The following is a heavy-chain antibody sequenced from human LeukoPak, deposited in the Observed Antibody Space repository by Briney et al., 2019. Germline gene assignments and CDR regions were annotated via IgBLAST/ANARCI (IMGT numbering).Heavy chain of an antibody. Sequence: ASVKVSCKASGSTFTGYYMHWVRQAPGQGLEWMGRINPNSGGTNYAQKFQGRVTMTRHTSISTAYMELSRLRSDDTAVYYCARGYYDFWSGYQEGEFDYWGQGTLVTVSS. CDR2: INPNSGGT. V-gene: IGHV1-2*06. J-gene: IGHJ4*02. CDR3: ARGYYDFWSGYQEGEFDY. D-gene: IGHD3-3*01. CDR1: GSTFTGYY.